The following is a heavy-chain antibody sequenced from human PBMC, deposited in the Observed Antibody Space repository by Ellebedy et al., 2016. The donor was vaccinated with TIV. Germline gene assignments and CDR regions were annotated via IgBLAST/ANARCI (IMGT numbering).Heavy chain of an antibody. CDR2: LSYDGSNE. Sequence: GGSLRLSXATSRFSFSTSAMHWVRQAPGKGLQWVAVLSYDGSNEYYGDSVKGRFTISRDISKNTLYLHMNSLRPDDTAVYYCARDGVLTGAFDLWGQGTMLTVSS. CDR1: RFSFSTSA. V-gene: IGHV3-30-3*01. CDR3: ARDGVLTGAFDL. J-gene: IGHJ3*01. D-gene: IGHD3-9*01.